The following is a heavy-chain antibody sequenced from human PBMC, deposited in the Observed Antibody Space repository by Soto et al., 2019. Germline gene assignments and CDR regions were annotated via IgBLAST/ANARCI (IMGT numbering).Heavy chain of an antibody. D-gene: IGHD7-27*01. CDR1: GFSFSTFG. CDR3: LKDAPNWGRNFDY. Sequence: QVQLVESGGGVVQPGTSLRLSCGASGFSFSTFGMHWVRQAPGKGPEWVAVIWHDGSIKYYGDSVKGRFTISRDNSTNTLFLQMTSLRADDTAVYYCLKDAPNWGRNFDYWSQGTLVTVSS. J-gene: IGHJ4*02. V-gene: IGHV3-33*06. CDR2: IWHDGSIK.